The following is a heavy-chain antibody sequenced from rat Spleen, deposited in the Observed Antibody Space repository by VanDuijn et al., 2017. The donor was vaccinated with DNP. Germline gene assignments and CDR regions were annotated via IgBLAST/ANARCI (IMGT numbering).Heavy chain of an antibody. CDR3: VRHEDSSSHIYGFAY. Sequence: EVQLVESGGDLVPPGRALKVSCAASGVTFSNYGMAWIRQAPKKGLEWVATISTSGETSYYRDSVKGRFTISRDNAKSTLYLQMDSLRSEDTATYYCVRHEDSSSHIYGFAYWGQGTLVTVSS. CDR2: ISTSGETS. D-gene: IGHD1-2*01. CDR1: GVTFSNYG. V-gene: IGHV5S13*01. J-gene: IGHJ3*01.